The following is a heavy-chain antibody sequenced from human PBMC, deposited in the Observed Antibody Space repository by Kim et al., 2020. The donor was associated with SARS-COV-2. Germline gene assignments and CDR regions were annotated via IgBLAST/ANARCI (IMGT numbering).Heavy chain of an antibody. CDR1: GYTFTSYY. CDR3: ARDRPVTRRGFDL. Sequence: ASVKVSCKASGYTFTSYYMHWVRQAPGQGLEWMGIINPSGGSTSYAQKFQGRVTMTSDTSTSTVYMELSSLRSEDTAVYYCARDRPVTRRGFDLWGRGTLVTVSS. CDR2: INPSGGST. V-gene: IGHV1-46*01. J-gene: IGHJ2*01. D-gene: IGHD2-21*02.